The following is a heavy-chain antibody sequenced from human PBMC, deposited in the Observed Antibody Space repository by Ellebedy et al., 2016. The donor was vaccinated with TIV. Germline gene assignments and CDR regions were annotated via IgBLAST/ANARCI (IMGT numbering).Heavy chain of an antibody. CDR2: IHAGNGNT. V-gene: IGHV1-3*01. CDR1: GYTFTNYA. D-gene: IGHD3-10*01. CDR3: ARDPDYFTSGTYYQPFDY. J-gene: IGHJ4*02. Sequence: AASVKVSCKASGYTFTNYAIQWVRQATGQRLEWMGWIHAGNGNTKYSHKFQGRVTITSDTSANTAYMELSSLRSEDTAVYYCARDPDYFTSGTYYQPFDYWGQGTLVTVSS.